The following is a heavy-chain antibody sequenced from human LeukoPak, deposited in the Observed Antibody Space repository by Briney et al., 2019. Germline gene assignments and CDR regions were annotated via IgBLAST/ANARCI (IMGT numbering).Heavy chain of an antibody. CDR3: ARGLFLSGYLDAFDV. Sequence: GGSLRLSCAASGFTFSSYGMSWVRQAPGKGLEWVSAISGSGGSTYYADSVKGRFTISRDNSKNTLYLQMNSLRVEDTPVYYCARGLFLSGYLDAFDVWGQGTVVTVSS. J-gene: IGHJ3*01. D-gene: IGHD3-22*01. CDR2: ISGSGGST. V-gene: IGHV3-23*01. CDR1: GFTFSSYG.